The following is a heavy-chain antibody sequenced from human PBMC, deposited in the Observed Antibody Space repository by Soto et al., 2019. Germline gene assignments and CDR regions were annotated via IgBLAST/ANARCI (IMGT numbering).Heavy chain of an antibody. CDR3: TTLTRNTAFDY. CDR1: GFTFSNAW. CDR2: IKSKTDGGTT. D-gene: IGHD2-2*02. V-gene: IGHV3-15*01. J-gene: IGHJ4*02. Sequence: EVQLVESGGGLVKPGGSLRLSCAASGFTFSNAWMSWVRPAPGKGLEWVGRIKSKTDGGTTDYAAPVKGRYTISRHDSKNTPYLQMNSLKTEATAVYYCTTLTRNTAFDYWGQGTLVT.